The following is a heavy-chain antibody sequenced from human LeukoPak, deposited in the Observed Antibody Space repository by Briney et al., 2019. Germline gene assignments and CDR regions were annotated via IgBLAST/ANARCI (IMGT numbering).Heavy chain of an antibody. D-gene: IGHD6-19*01. CDR1: CGSIRSYY. V-gene: IGHV4-59*01. CDR2: ISYSMSA. CDR3: ARDRYRSGWYRGSDWFDP. J-gene: IGHJ5*02. Sequence: PSETLSLTWTVSCGSIRSYYSSWTRQPPGKGLEWIGYISYSMSANYNPSLKSRVTISVDTSKNQFSLKLTSVTAADTAVYYCARDRYRSGWYRGSDWFDPWGQGTLVTVSS.